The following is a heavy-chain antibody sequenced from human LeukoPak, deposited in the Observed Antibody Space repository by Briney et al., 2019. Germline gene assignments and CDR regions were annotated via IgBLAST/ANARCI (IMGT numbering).Heavy chain of an antibody. J-gene: IGHJ4*02. CDR2: IYYSGST. CDR3: AKESLVVVAAVIPNQYDY. D-gene: IGHD2-15*01. V-gene: IGHV4-59*01. Sequence: SETLSLTCTVSGGSISSYYWSWIRQPPGKGLEWIGYIYYSGSTNYNPSLKSRVTISVDTSKNQFSLKLSSVTAADTAVYYCAKESLVVVAAVIPNQYDYWGQGTLVTVSS. CDR1: GGSISSYY.